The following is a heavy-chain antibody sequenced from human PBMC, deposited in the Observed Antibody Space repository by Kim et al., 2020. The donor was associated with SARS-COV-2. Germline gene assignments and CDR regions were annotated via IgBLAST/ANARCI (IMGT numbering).Heavy chain of an antibody. CDR3: ARVRGAITFGGVIVNNDY. CDR1: GGSFSGYY. J-gene: IGHJ4*02. Sequence: SETLSLTCAVYGGSFSGYYWSWIRQPPGKGLEWIGEINHSGSTNYNPSLKSRVTISVDTSKNQFSLKLSSVTAADTAVYYCARVRGAITFGGVIVNNDYWGQGTLVTVSS. V-gene: IGHV4-34*01. CDR2: INHSGST. D-gene: IGHD3-16*02.